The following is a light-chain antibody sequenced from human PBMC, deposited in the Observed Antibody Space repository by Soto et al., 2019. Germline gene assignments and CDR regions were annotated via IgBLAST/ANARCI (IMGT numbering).Light chain of an antibody. CDR2: GNS. J-gene: IGLJ3*02. V-gene: IGLV1-40*01. CDR3: QSFDSSLSGWV. CDR1: SSNIGARSD. Sequence: QSVLTQPPSVAGAPGQRVTISCTGSSSNIGARSDVHWYQQLPGTAPKLFIYGNSNRPSGVLDRFSGSKSGTSASLAITGLQDEDEADYYCQSFDSSLSGWVFGGGTKLTVL.